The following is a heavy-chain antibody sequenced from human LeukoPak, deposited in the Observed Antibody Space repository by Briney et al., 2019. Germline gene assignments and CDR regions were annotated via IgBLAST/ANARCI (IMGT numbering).Heavy chain of an antibody. D-gene: IGHD3-3*01. CDR3: ARTVRYDFWSGYHLSY. J-gene: IGHJ4*02. Sequence: GASVKVSCKASGYTFTGYYMHWVRQAPGQGLEWMGWIIPNSGGTNYAQKFQGRVTMTRDTSISTAYMELSRLRSDDTAVYYCARTVRYDFWSGYHLSYWGQGTLVTVSS. CDR2: IIPNSGGT. CDR1: GYTFTGYY. V-gene: IGHV1-2*02.